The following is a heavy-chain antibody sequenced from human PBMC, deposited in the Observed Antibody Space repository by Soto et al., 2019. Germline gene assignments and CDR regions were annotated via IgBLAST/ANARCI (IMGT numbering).Heavy chain of an antibody. J-gene: IGHJ4*02. V-gene: IGHV4-4*02. CDR1: GGSMSSPNW. CDR2: IHHSVAT. Sequence: QVRLQESGPGLVKPSGTLSLTCLVSGGSMSSPNWWTWVRQAPVKGLEWIAEIHHSVATNYSPSLKGRAVISIDKSNNQFSLHLASVTAAETAVYYCATGSPYYYSSGGMWDSWGRGALVTVSS. CDR3: ATGSPYYYSSGGMWDS. D-gene: IGHD3-10*01.